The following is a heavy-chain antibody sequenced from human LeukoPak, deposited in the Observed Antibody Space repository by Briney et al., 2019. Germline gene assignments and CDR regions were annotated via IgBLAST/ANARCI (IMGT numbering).Heavy chain of an antibody. J-gene: IGHJ4*02. D-gene: IGHD6-19*01. V-gene: IGHV1-8*01. CDR2: MNPNSGNT. Sequence: ASVKVSCKASGYTFTSYDINWVRQATGQGLEWMGWMNPNSGNTGYAQKFQGRVTMTRNTSISTAYMELSSLRSEDTAVYYCARGSKGSSGWYVGDDYWGQGTLVTVSS. CDR1: GYTFTSYD. CDR3: ARGSKGSSGWYVGDDY.